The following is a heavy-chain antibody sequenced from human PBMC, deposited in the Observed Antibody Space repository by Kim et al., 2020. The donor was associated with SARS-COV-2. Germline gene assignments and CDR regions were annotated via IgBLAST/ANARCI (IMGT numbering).Heavy chain of an antibody. Sequence: SETLSLTCTVSGGSISSYYWSWIRQPPGKGLEWIGYIYYSGSTNYNPSLKSRVTISVDTSINQFSLKVTSVSAADTAVYHCAMIPAHLVRGAYFDYWGRGTLVTVSS. D-gene: IGHD3-10*01. CDR3: AMIPAHLVRGAYFDY. V-gene: IGHV4-59*13. J-gene: IGHJ4*02. CDR1: GGSISSYY. CDR2: IYYSGST.